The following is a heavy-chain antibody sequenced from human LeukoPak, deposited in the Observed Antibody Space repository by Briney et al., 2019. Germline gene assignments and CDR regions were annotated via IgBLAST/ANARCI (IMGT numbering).Heavy chain of an antibody. CDR1: RFTFSSYA. D-gene: IGHD3-3*01. J-gene: IGHJ6*04. V-gene: IGHV3-23*01. CDR2: ISGSGGST. CDR3: AKSRADFWSSSDV. Sequence: PGGSLRLSCAASRFTFSSYAMSWVRQAPGKGLEWVSAISGSGGSTYYADSVKGRFTISRDNSKNTLYLQMNSLRAEDTAVYCCAKSRADFWSSSDVWGKGTTVTVSS.